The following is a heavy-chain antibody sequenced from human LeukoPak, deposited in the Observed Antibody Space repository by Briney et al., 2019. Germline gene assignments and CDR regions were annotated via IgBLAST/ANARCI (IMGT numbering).Heavy chain of an antibody. CDR1: GYTFTGYY. Sequence: GASVKVSCKASGYTFTGYYMHWVRQAPGQGLEWMGWINPNSGGTNYAQKFQGRVTMTRDTSISTAYMELSRLRSDDTAVYYCARDDPGGLGGYYFDYWGQGTLVTVSS. V-gene: IGHV1-2*02. J-gene: IGHJ4*02. CDR2: INPNSGGT. D-gene: IGHD2-15*01. CDR3: ARDDPGGLGGYYFDY.